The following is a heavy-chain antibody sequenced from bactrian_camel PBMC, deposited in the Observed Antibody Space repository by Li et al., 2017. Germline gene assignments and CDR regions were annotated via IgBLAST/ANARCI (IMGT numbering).Heavy chain of an antibody. D-gene: IGHD1*01. CDR2: IDAYGATT. J-gene: IGHJ4*01. Sequence: HVQLVESGGGSVETGGSLRLSCQASGYIASTWCIAWIRQAPGKEREWVATIDAYGATTHYADSVKGRFTVSRDNAENTLYLQLNSLKTEDTATYYCAATGQMLSVAGCRTQGTQVTVS. CDR1: GYIASTWC. V-gene: IGHV3S1*01.